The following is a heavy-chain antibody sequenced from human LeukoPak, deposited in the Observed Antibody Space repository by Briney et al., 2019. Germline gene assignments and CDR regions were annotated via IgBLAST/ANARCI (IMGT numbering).Heavy chain of an antibody. J-gene: IGHJ6*02. CDR1: GGSFTDYY. CDR3: VRVRWLQANGDV. Sequence: PSETLSLTCAVYGGSFTDYYWNLIRQSPEKGLEWIGEINHSGNTNYNPSLESRVAISVDTSNKQFSLRLSSVTAADTAVYYCVRVRWLQANGDVWGQGTTVTVSS. V-gene: IGHV4-34*01. D-gene: IGHD5-12*01. CDR2: INHSGNT.